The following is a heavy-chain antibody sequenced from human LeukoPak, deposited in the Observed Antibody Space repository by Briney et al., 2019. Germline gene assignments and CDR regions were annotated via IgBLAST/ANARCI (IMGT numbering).Heavy chain of an antibody. V-gene: IGHV3-74*03. CDR3: ARAGSYRFDY. Sequence: GGSLRLSCAPSGFTFSSYWMHWIRQAPGKGLEWVSRINTDGSTIAYADSVKGRFTISRDNARNTLYLQMNSLRDEDTAVYYFARAGSYRFDYWGQGTLVTVSS. CDR2: INTDGSTI. D-gene: IGHD3-16*02. CDR1: GFTFSSYW. J-gene: IGHJ4*02.